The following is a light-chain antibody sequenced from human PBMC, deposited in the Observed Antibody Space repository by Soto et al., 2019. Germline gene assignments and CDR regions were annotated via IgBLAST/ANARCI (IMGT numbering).Light chain of an antibody. CDR1: SSDVGGYNY. J-gene: IGLJ2*01. CDR2: EVT. V-gene: IGLV2-14*01. Sequence: SALTQPASVSGSLGQSITISCTGTSSDVGGYNYVSWYQQHPGKDPKVVIFEVTKRPSGVSSRFSGSKSGNTASLTVSGLQAEDEGDYYCSSYTSSSTVLFGGGTKVTVL. CDR3: SSYTSSSTVL.